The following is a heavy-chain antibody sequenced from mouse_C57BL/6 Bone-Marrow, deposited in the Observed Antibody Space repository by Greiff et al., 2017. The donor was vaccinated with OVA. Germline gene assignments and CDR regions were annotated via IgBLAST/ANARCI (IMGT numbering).Heavy chain of an antibody. Sequence: VQLQQSGPELVKPGASVKISCKASGYTFTDYYMNWVKQSHGKSLEWIGDINPNNGGTSYNQKFKGKATLTVDKSSSTAYMELRSLTSEDSAVYYCARYQKYFDVWGTGTTVTVSS. J-gene: IGHJ1*03. CDR2: INPNNGGT. CDR3: ARYQKYFDV. CDR1: GYTFTDYY. V-gene: IGHV1-26*01.